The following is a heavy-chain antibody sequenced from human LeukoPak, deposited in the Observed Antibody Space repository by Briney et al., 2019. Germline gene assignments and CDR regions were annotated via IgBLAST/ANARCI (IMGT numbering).Heavy chain of an antibody. CDR1: GYTFTSYY. J-gene: IGHJ4*02. D-gene: IGHD1-26*01. Sequence: GESLKVSCKASGYTFTSYYMHWVRQAPGQGLEWMGIINPSGGSTSYAQKFQGRVTMTRDTSTSTVYMELSSLRSEDTAVYYCAIPRGSYPYFDYWGQGTLVTVSS. V-gene: IGHV1-46*01. CDR3: AIPRGSYPYFDY. CDR2: INPSGGST.